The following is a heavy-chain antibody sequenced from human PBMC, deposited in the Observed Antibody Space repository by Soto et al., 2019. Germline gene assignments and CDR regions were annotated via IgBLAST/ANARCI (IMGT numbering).Heavy chain of an antibody. J-gene: IGHJ6*02. CDR2: IIPIFGTA. Sequence: QVQLVQSGAEVKKPGSSVKVSCKASGGTFSSYAISWVRQAPGQGLEWMGGIIPIFGTANYAQKFQGRVTIPADESTSTAYMELSSLRSEDTAVYYCASDRPLTGTMFYGMDVWGQGTTVTVSS. CDR1: GGTFSSYA. CDR3: ASDRPLTGTMFYGMDV. V-gene: IGHV1-69*12. D-gene: IGHD1-7*01.